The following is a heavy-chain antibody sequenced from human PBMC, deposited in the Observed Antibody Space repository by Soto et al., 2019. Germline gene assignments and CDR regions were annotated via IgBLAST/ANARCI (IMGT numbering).Heavy chain of an antibody. CDR3: ARGDREDIAVVIGVRPGEYGVDV. CDR1: GFTFRNYA. Sequence: ESGGGVVQPGRSLRLSCAASGFTFRNYAMHWVRQAPGKGLECVAVISYDGGNKFYTDYVKGRFTISRDNSKNTLYLQINSLRYEDTAVYYCARGDREDIAVVIGVRPGEYGVDVWGQVPTVTVSS. J-gene: IGHJ6*02. V-gene: IGHV3-30-3*01. CDR2: ISYDGGNK. D-gene: IGHD2-15*01.